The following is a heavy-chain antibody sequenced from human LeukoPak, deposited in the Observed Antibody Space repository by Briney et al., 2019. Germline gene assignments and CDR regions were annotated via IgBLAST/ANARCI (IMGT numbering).Heavy chain of an antibody. V-gene: IGHV3-48*03. CDR3: AKRGGYETMAAFDY. Sequence: GGSLRLSCAAPGFTFSSYEMNWVRQAPGKGLEWVSYISSSGSTIYYADSVKGRFTISRDNSKNTLYLQMSSLRAEDSAVYYCAKRGGYETMAAFDYWGQGTLVTVSS. J-gene: IGHJ4*02. CDR2: ISSSGSTI. D-gene: IGHD3-10*01. CDR1: GFTFSSYE.